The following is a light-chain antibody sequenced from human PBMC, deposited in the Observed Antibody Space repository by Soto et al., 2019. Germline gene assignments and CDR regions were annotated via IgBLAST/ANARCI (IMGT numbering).Light chain of an antibody. Sequence: DIQMTQSPSSLSASVGDRVTITCRSSQNILTYLNWYQQITGEVPRFLIYAASNLQDGVPSRFSGRESGTEVTLTISSLQPEDFATYYCQQSYSVPLTFGQGTKLE. V-gene: IGKV1-39*01. CDR1: QNILTY. CDR3: QQSYSVPLT. J-gene: IGKJ2*01. CDR2: AAS.